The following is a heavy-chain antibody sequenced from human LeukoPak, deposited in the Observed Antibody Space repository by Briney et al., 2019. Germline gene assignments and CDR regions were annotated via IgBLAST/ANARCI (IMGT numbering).Heavy chain of an antibody. CDR1: GYTFTGHF. V-gene: IGHV1-2*02. CDR2: IDPNNGDT. J-gene: IGHJ4*02. Sequence: ASVKVSCRASGYTFTGHFLHWVPQAPGQGLEWMAWIDPNNGDTHYAQNFQGRITVTRDTSISTVYMELSRLTSDDTAVYYCAREYSASEHWGQGTLVTVSS. CDR3: AREYSASEH. D-gene: IGHD4-11*01.